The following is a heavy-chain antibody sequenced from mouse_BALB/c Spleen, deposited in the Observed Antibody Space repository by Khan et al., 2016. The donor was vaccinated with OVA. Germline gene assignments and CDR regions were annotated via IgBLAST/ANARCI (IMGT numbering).Heavy chain of an antibody. D-gene: IGHD2-14*01. J-gene: IGHJ3*01. CDR2: INPSNGYT. CDR1: GYTFTSYT. V-gene: IGHV1-4*01. CDR3: VRDGAYHRNDGWFAY. Sequence: VELVESGAELARPGASVKMSCKASGYTFTSYTIHWIKKRPGPGLEWIGYINPSNGYTNYNQKFKDKATLTTDNSSTTAYLQLSSLTSDDSAVYNCVRDGAYHRNDGWFAYWGQGTLVTVSA.